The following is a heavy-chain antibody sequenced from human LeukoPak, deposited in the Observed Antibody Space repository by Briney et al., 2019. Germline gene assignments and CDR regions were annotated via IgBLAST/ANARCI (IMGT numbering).Heavy chain of an antibody. CDR3: ATDIGYSGYDYGY. J-gene: IGHJ4*02. Sequence: PSETLSLTCAVYGGSFSGYYWSWIRQPPGKGLEWIGEINHSGSTNYNPSLKSRVTISVDTSKNQFSLKLSSVTAADTAVYHCATDIGYSGYDYGYWGQGTLVTVSS. V-gene: IGHV4-34*01. D-gene: IGHD5-12*01. CDR1: GGSFSGYY. CDR2: INHSGST.